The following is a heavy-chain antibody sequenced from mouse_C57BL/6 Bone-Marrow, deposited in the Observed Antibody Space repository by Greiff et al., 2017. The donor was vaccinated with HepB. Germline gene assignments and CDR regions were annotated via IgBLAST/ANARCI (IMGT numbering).Heavy chain of an antibody. CDR3: ARPFITTVVGDY. CDR2: IDPSDSYT. J-gene: IGHJ2*01. CDR1: GYTFTSYW. Sequence: QVQLQQPGAELVKPGASVKLSCKASGYTFTSYWMQWVKQRPGQGLEWIGEIDPSDSYTNYNQKFKGKATLTVDTSSSTAYMQLSSLTSEDSAVYYCARPFITTVVGDYWGQGTTLTVSS. D-gene: IGHD1-1*01. V-gene: IGHV1-50*01.